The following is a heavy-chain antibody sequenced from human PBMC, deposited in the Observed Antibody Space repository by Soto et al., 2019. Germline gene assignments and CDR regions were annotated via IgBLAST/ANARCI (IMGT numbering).Heavy chain of an antibody. D-gene: IGHD5-18*01. V-gene: IGHV3-33*01. J-gene: IGHJ4*02. Sequence: QVQLVESGGGVVQPGRYLRLSCAASGFTFSSYSMHWVRQAPGKGLGWVAVIWYDGSNKYYADSVKGRFTISRDNSKNTLYLQMTSLRAEDTAVYYCARDNKAGYSYDDYWGQGTLVTVSS. CDR2: IWYDGSNK. CDR3: ARDNKAGYSYDDY. CDR1: GFTFSSYS.